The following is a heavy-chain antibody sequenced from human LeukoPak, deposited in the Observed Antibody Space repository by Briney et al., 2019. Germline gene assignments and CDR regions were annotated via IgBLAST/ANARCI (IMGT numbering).Heavy chain of an antibody. Sequence: GESLKISCKGSGDSFSSFWIGWVRQMPGKGLEWMGIIYPSDSETRYSPSFQGQVTISADKSISTAYLQWSSLKASDTAMYYCATLVWGSGYYYFDYWGQGTLVTVSS. J-gene: IGHJ4*02. D-gene: IGHD3-22*01. V-gene: IGHV5-51*01. CDR3: ATLVWGSGYYYFDY. CDR2: IYPSDSET. CDR1: GDSFSSFW.